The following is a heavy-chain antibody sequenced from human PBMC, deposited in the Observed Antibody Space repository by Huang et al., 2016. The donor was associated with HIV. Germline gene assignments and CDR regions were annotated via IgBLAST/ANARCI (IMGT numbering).Heavy chain of an antibody. CDR3: ASRGRYEILTGYYVLDS. V-gene: IGHV1-69*01. CDR1: GGTFNSYA. Sequence: QVQLVQSGAEVKKPGSAVNVSCKAYGGTFNSYAISWVRQAPGQGLEWMGGIIPILGTANDAQKFQDRVTISADDSTGTSYMELSSRRSEDTAVYYWASRGRYEILTGYYVLDSWGQGTLVTVSS. D-gene: IGHD3-9*01. J-gene: IGHJ4*02. CDR2: IIPILGTA.